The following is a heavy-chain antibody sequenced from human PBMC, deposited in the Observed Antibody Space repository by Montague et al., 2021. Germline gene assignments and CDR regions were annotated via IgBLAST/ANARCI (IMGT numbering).Heavy chain of an antibody. D-gene: IGHD3-22*01. V-gene: IGHV3-74*03. CDR3: VKGGYYSYDALEI. CDR2: VNGDGTSI. Sequence: SLRLSCAASGFIFYKSWMHWVRQAPGRGLEWVSRVNGDGTSITYVDSVKGRFTVFRDNAKNTVYVQMNTLRAEDTAVYYCVKGGYYSYDALEIWGQGTVVTVSS. CDR1: GFIFYKSW. J-gene: IGHJ3*02.